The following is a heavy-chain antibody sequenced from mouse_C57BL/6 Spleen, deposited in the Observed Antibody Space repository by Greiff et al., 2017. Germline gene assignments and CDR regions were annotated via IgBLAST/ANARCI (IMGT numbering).Heavy chain of an antibody. CDR1: GFTFSSYA. CDR2: ISSGGDYI. J-gene: IGHJ4*01. V-gene: IGHV5-9-1*02. D-gene: IGHD2-5*01. CDR3: TRAYYSNLGDY. Sequence: EVHLVESGAGLVKPGGSLKLSCAASGFTFSSYAMSWVRQTPEKRLEWVAYISSGGDYIYYADTVKGRFTIARDNARNTLYLQMSSLKSEDTAMYYCTRAYYSNLGDYWGQGTSVTVSS.